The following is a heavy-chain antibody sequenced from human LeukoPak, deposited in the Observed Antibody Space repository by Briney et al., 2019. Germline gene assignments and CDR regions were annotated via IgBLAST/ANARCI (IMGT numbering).Heavy chain of an antibody. CDR1: GGTFSSYA. CDR2: IIPIFGTA. CDR3: ARDNQVSSSAPQKGFDAFDI. D-gene: IGHD6-6*01. Sequence: SVKVSCKASGGTFSSYAISWVRQAPGQGLEWMGGIIPIFGTANYAQKFQGRVTITADESTSTAYMELSSLRSEDTAVYYCARDNQVSSSAPQKGFDAFDIWGQGTMVTVSS. J-gene: IGHJ3*02. V-gene: IGHV1-69*13.